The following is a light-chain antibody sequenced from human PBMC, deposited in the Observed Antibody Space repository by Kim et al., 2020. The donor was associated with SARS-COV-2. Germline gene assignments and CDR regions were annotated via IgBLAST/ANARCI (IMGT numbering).Light chain of an antibody. CDR1: RAISSA. CDR3: QQFDIYPRT. CDR2: DAS. J-gene: IGKJ1*01. Sequence: GDRLTITCRGSRAISSALAGYRQKPGKPPELLIYDASSLKSGVPSRFSGSGSGTDFTLTISGLQPEDFATYYCQQFDIYPRTFGQGTKVDIK. V-gene: IGKV1-13*02.